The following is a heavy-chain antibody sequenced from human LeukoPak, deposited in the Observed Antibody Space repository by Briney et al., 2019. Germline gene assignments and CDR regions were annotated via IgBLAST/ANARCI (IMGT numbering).Heavy chain of an antibody. Sequence: PGGSLRLSCAASGFTFSSYWMSWVRQAPGKGLEWVANIKQDGSEKYYVDSVKGRFTISRDNAKNSLYLQMNSLRAEDTAVYYCARMAWIQLYDNWFDPWGQGTLVTVSS. J-gene: IGHJ5*02. D-gene: IGHD5-18*01. V-gene: IGHV3-7*01. CDR1: GFTFSSYW. CDR3: ARMAWIQLYDNWFDP. CDR2: IKQDGSEK.